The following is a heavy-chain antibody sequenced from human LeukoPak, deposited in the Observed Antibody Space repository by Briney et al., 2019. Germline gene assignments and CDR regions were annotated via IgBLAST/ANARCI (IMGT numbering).Heavy chain of an antibody. CDR2: IYTSGST. Sequence: SETLSLTCTVSGGSISSYYWSWIRQPAGKGLEWIGRIYTSGSTNYNPSLKSRVTMSVDTSKNQFSLELSSVTAADTAVYYCARSTVTPNYYYMDVWGKGTTVTVSS. V-gene: IGHV4-4*07. D-gene: IGHD4-17*01. CDR1: GGSISSYY. J-gene: IGHJ6*03. CDR3: ARSTVTPNYYYMDV.